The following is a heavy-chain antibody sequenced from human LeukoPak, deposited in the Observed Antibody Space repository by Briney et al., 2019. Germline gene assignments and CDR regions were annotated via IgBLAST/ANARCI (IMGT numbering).Heavy chain of an antibody. V-gene: IGHV3-23*01. CDR2: ISGSGGST. Sequence: PGGSLRLSCAASGFTFSSYAMSWVRQAPGKGLEWVSAISGSGGSTYYADSVKGRFTISRDNSKNTLYLQMNSLRAEDTAVYYCAKVPITFGGVNSYYFDYWGQGTLVTVSS. J-gene: IGHJ4*02. CDR1: GFTFSSYA. CDR3: AKVPITFGGVNSYYFDY. D-gene: IGHD3-16*01.